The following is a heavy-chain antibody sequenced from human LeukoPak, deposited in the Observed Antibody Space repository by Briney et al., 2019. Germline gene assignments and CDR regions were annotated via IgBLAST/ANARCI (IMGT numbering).Heavy chain of an antibody. CDR2: IYTSGST. J-gene: IGHJ4*02. Sequence: SETLSLTCTVSGGSISSYYWSWIRQPAGKGLEWIGRIYTSGSTNYNASLKSRVSMSVDTSKDQFSLKLSSVTAADTAVFYCARENSGSYREFDYWGRGTLVTVS. D-gene: IGHD1-26*01. CDR3: ARENSGSYREFDY. V-gene: IGHV4-4*07. CDR1: GGSISSYY.